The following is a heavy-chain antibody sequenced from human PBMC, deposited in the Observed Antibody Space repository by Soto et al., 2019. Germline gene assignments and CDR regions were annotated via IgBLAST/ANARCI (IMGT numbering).Heavy chain of an antibody. CDR3: ARDTNGLHY. D-gene: IGHD2-8*01. V-gene: IGHV3-74*01. Sequence: EVQLVESGGGLVHPGGSLRLSCAASGLIFSNYKMHWVRQAPGKGLVWVLRISTDGSITDYADSVKGRFTVSRDNAKNTLYLEMNSLRVDDTAVYYCARDTNGLHYWGQGTLVTVSS. J-gene: IGHJ4*02. CDR2: ISTDGSIT. CDR1: GLIFSNYK.